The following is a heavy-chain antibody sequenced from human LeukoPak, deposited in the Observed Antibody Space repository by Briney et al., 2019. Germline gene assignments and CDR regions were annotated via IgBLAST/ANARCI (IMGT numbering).Heavy chain of an antibody. CDR3: AKDRSSWHHNWFDP. D-gene: IGHD6-13*01. CDR2: IRYDGSNK. CDR1: GFTFSSYG. J-gene: IGHJ5*02. V-gene: IGHV3-30*02. Sequence: GGSLRLSCAASGFTFSSYGMHWVRQAPGKGLEWVAFIRYDGSNKYYADSVKGRFTISRDNSKNTLYLQMNSLRAEDTAVYYCAKDRSSWHHNWFDPWGQGTLVTVSS.